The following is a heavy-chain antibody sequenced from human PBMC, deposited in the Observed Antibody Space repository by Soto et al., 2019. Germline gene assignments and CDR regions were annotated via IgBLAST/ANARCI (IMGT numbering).Heavy chain of an antibody. Sequence: GGSLRLSCAASGFTFSSYSMNWVRQAPGKGLEWVSYISSSSSTIYYADSVKGRFTISRDNANNSLYLKMNSLRAEDTALFYCARVLRESSYFYMDVWGKGTTVTVSS. J-gene: IGHJ6*03. V-gene: IGHV3-48*01. CDR1: GFTFSSYS. CDR2: ISSSSSTI. D-gene: IGHD3-16*01. CDR3: ARVLRESSYFYMDV.